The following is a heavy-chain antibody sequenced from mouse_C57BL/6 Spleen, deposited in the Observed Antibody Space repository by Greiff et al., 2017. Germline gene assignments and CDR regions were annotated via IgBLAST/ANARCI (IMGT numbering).Heavy chain of an antibody. D-gene: IGHD2-3*01. Sequence: DVKLVESGGGLVQPGGSLKLSCAASGFTFSDYYMSWVRQTPEKRLEWVAYISDGGGSTYYPDTVKGRFTISRDNAKNTLYLQMSRLKSEDTAMYYCARLDGYSYWYFDVWGTGTTVTVSA. J-gene: IGHJ1*03. CDR2: ISDGGGST. V-gene: IGHV5-12*01. CDR1: GFTFSDYY. CDR3: ARLDGYSYWYFDV.